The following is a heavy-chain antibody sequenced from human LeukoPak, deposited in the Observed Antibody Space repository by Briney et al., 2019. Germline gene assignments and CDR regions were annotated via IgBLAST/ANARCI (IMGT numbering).Heavy chain of an antibody. CDR2: INPSGGST. V-gene: IGHV1-46*01. D-gene: IGHD5-18*01. CDR1: GYTFTNYY. CDR3: AREANTAMVIGY. J-gene: IGHJ4*02. Sequence: ASVKVSCKASGYTFTNYYMHWVRQAPGQGLEWMGIINPSGGSTSYAQKFQGRVTMTRDTSTSTVYMELSSLRSEDTAVYYCAREANTAMVIGYWGQGTLATVSS.